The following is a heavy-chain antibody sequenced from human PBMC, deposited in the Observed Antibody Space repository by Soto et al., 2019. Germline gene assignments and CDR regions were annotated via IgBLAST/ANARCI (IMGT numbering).Heavy chain of an antibody. Sequence: SETLSLTCTVSGGSISSYYWSWIRQPPGKGLEWIVYIYYTWTTTYNPSIKSRVTISVDSSKNQFSLNLTSVSAADTAVYYCARLGGFYQSLDSWGQGTLVTVS. D-gene: IGHD3-22*01. CDR3: ARLGGFYQSLDS. CDR1: GGSISSYY. J-gene: IGHJ5*01. V-gene: IGHV4-59*08. CDR2: IYYTWTT.